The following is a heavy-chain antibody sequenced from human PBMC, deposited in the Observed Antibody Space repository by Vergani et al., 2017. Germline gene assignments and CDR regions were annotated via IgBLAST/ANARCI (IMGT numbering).Heavy chain of an antibody. CDR3: VRRTFYYGSGSSSWFDP. V-gene: IGHV4-39*01. J-gene: IGHJ5*02. CDR1: SSSSYS. Sequence: QVQLQESGPGLLRPSETLSLNCTVSSSSSYSWDWVRQAPGKGLEWVGSFTYSGSSDFNPSLKSRVTLSMDTSKSLFSLRLTFVPAADTAVYYCVRRTFYYGSGSSSWFDPWGQGSLVTVSS. D-gene: IGHD3-10*01. CDR2: FTYSGSS.